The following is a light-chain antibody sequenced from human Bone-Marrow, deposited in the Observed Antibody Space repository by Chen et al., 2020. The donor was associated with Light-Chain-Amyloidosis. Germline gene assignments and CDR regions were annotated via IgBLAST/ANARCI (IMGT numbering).Light chain of an antibody. CDR1: SSDVGGDNP. V-gene: IGLV2-14*01. CDR2: EVT. CDR3: SSYTITNTLV. Sequence: QSALTQPASVSGSPGQSITISCTGTSSDVGGDNPVSGYQQHPAKAPKLMIYEVTNRPSWVPDRFSGSKSDNTASLTISGLQTEDEADYFCSSYTITNTLVFGSGTRVTVL. J-gene: IGLJ1*01.